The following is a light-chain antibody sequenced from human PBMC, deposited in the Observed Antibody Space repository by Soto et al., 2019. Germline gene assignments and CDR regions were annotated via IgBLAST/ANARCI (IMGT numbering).Light chain of an antibody. J-gene: IGKJ5*01. Sequence: EIVLTQSPGTLSLSPGERATLFCRASQSVSSSYLAWYQQKPGQAPRLLIYGASSRATGIPDRFSGIGSGTDFTLTISRLEPEDFAVYYCQQYGSSPGITFGQGTRLEIK. CDR2: GAS. V-gene: IGKV3-20*01. CDR1: QSVSSSY. CDR3: QQYGSSPGIT.